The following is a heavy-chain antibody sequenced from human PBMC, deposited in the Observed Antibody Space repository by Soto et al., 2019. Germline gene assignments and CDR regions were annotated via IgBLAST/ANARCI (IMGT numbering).Heavy chain of an antibody. CDR2: IYYSGST. CDR1: GGSISSYY. Sequence: QVQLQESGPGLVKPSETLSLTCTVSGGSISSYYWSWIRQPPGKGLEWIGYIYYSGSTNYNPSLMRRVTIAVDTSKNQFSLKLRSVTAADTAVYYCARFNWYFDLWGRGTLVTVSS. CDR3: ARFNWYFDL. J-gene: IGHJ2*01. V-gene: IGHV4-59*12.